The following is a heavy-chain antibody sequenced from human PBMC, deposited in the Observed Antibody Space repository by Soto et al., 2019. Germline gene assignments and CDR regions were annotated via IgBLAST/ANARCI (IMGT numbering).Heavy chain of an antibody. Sequence: ASVKVSCKASGYTFTTYDISWMRQAPGQGLEWMGRISTYNGNTNYPQSLQGRLTMTTDTSTTTAYMELRNLRSDDTAVYYCARDPYHVLMVNAPNLYGMDVWGQGTTVTVSS. D-gene: IGHD2-8*01. CDR2: ISTYNGNT. V-gene: IGHV1-18*01. J-gene: IGHJ6*02. CDR3: ARDPYHVLMVNAPNLYGMDV. CDR1: GYTFTTYD.